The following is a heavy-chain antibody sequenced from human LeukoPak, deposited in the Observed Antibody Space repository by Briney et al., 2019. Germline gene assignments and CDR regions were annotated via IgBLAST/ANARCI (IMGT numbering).Heavy chain of an antibody. D-gene: IGHD6-6*01. Sequence: PSETLSLTCTVSGGSISSYYWSWIRQPPGKGLEWIGYIYYSGSTNYNPSLKSRVTISVDTSKNQFSLKLSSVTAADTAVYYCARDFGDSSSPDAFDIWGQGTKVTVSS. CDR1: GGSISSYY. CDR2: IYYSGST. CDR3: ARDFGDSSSPDAFDI. V-gene: IGHV4-59*01. J-gene: IGHJ3*02.